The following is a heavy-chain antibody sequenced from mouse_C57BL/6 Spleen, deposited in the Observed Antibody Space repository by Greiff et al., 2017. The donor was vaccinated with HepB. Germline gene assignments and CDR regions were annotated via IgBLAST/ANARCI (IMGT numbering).Heavy chain of an antibody. Sequence: VQRVESGAELVRPGASVTLSCKASGYTFTDYEMHWVKQTPVHGLEWIGAIDPETGGTAYNQKFKGKAILTADKSSSTAYMELRSLTSEDSAVYYCTRNAAYGNYFAYWGQGTLVTVSA. D-gene: IGHD2-1*01. CDR1: GYTFTDYE. V-gene: IGHV1-15*01. J-gene: IGHJ3*01. CDR2: IDPETGGT. CDR3: TRNAAYGNYFAY.